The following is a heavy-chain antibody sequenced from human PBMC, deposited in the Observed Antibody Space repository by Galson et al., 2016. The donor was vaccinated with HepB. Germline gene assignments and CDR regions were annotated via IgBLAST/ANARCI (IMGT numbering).Heavy chain of an antibody. CDR3: AKGRSDPDRPDYSDSTGRGEGLDV. Sequence: SLRLSCAASGFTFDDYAMHWVRQAPGKGLEWVSGISWNSGSIHYADSVKGRFTISRDNPKKSLYLQMNSLRSEDTALVFCAKGRSDPDRPDYSDSTGRGEGLDVWGQGTTITVSS. J-gene: IGHJ6*02. V-gene: IGHV3-9*01. CDR1: GFTFDDYA. D-gene: IGHD3-22*01. CDR2: ISWNSGSI.